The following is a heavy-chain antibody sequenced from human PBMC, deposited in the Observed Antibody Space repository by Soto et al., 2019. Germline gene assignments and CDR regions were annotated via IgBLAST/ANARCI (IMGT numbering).Heavy chain of an antibody. J-gene: IGHJ5*02. Sequence: SETLSLTCTVSGGSISSYYWSWIRQPPGKGLEWIGYIYYSGSTNYNPSLKSRVTISVDTSKNQFSLKLSSVTAADTAVYYCARDLRAAQWFDPWGQGTLVTVSS. V-gene: IGHV4-59*01. CDR2: IYYSGST. CDR3: ARDLRAAQWFDP. D-gene: IGHD6-6*01. CDR1: GGSISSYY.